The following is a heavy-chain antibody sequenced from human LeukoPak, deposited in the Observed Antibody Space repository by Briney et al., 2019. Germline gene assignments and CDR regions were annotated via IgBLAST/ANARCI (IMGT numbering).Heavy chain of an antibody. V-gene: IGHV1-18*01. D-gene: IGHD2-2*01. CDR1: GYTFTSYG. CDR3: ARDRDYCSSTSCYADNWFDP. J-gene: IGHJ5*02. CDR2: ISAYNGNT. Sequence: ASVKVSCKASGYTFTSYGISWVRQAPGQGLEWMGWISAYNGNTNYAQKLQGRVTMTTDTSTSTAYMELRSLRSDDTAAYYCARDRDYCSSTSCYADNWFDPWGQGTLVTVSS.